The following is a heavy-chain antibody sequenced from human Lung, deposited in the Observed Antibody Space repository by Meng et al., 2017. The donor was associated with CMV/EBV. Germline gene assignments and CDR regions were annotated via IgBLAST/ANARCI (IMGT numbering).Heavy chain of an antibody. CDR3: ARAWDTSGF. J-gene: IGHJ4*02. CDR1: GYSFTSYS. Sequence: QEQLVQSGPELKRPGASVKVSCKASGYSFTSYSLNWLRQAPGQGLEWLGWINNYSGNPTYAQGFTGRIVFSLDTSVSTAYLQTSSLKREDTAVYYCARAWDTSGFWGQGTLVTVSS. D-gene: IGHD3-22*01. V-gene: IGHV7-4-1*02. CDR2: INNYSGNP.